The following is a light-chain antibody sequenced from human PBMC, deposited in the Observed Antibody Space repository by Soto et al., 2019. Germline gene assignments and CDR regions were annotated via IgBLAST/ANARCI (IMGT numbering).Light chain of an antibody. J-gene: IGLJ1*01. CDR1: SSDVGGYNY. CDR3: RSYTSSNTYV. V-gene: IGLV2-14*01. CDR2: DVS. Sequence: QSALTPPASVSGSPGQSITISCTGTSSDVGGYNYVSWYQQHPGKAPKLMIYDVSNRPSGVSNRFSGSKSGNTASLTISGLQAEDEADYYCRSYTSSNTYVFGTGTKVTVL.